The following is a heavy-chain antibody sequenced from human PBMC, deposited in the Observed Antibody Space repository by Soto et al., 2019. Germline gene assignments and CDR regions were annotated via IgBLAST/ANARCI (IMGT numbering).Heavy chain of an antibody. CDR1: GGSFSGYY. Sequence: SETLSLTCAVYGGSFSGYYWSWIRQPPGKGLEWIGEINDSGRTNYNPSLKSRVTISVDTSRNQFSLKLSSVTAADTGVYYCARPQKYSNCYYYFDYWGQGTLVTVSS. D-gene: IGHD5-18*01. CDR2: INDSGRT. CDR3: ARPQKYSNCYYYFDY. J-gene: IGHJ4*02. V-gene: IGHV4-34*01.